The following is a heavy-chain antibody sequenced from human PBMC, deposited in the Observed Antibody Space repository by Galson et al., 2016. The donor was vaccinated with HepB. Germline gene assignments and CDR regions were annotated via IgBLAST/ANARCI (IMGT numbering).Heavy chain of an antibody. CDR3: ATPAATRIFHSNGMDA. D-gene: IGHD4-17*01. J-gene: IGHJ6*02. Sequence: SLRLSCAVSGLTFSSHWMHWVRQTPGKGLVWVSRVSGDGSNTNYADSVKGRFIISRDNAKNTLYLQMNSLRAEGTAVYYGATPAATRIFHSNGMDAWGQGVTVTVSS. V-gene: IGHV3-74*01. CDR1: GLTFSSHW. CDR2: VSGDGSNT.